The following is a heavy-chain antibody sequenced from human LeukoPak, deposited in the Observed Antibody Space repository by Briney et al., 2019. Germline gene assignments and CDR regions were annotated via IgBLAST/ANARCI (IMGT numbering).Heavy chain of an antibody. CDR3: VRGYYYDSSGYWVRAFDI. CDR1: GGSITSTNW. V-gene: IGHV4-4*02. CDR2: VSLSGLT. Sequence: PSETLSLTCGVSGGSITSTNWWSWVRQPPGQGLEWIGEVSLSGLTNYNPSLSSRVIMALDTSKNHLSLHLTSVTAADTAVYYCVRGYYYDSSGYWVRAFDIWGQGTMVTVSS. J-gene: IGHJ3*02. D-gene: IGHD3-22*01.